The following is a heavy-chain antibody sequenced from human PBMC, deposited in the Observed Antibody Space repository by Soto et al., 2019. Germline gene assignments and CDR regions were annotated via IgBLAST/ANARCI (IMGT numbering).Heavy chain of an antibody. CDR3: AKDLEGYYDAYGMDV. Sequence: QVQLVESGGGVVQPGRSLRLSCAASGFTFSSYGMHWVRKAPGKGLEWVAVISYDGSNKYYADSVKGRFTISRDNSKNTLYLQMNSLRAEDTAVYYCAKDLEGYYDAYGMDVWGQGTTVTVSS. CDR2: ISYDGSNK. CDR1: GFTFSSYG. D-gene: IGHD3-22*01. J-gene: IGHJ6*02. V-gene: IGHV3-30*18.